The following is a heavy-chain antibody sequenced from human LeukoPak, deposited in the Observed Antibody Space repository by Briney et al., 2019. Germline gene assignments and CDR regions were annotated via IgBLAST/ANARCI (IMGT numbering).Heavy chain of an antibody. CDR3: TRIGFTSDWSFDY. V-gene: IGHV5-51*01. Sequence: GESLKIFCKGFGYSFSTYWIAWVRQVPGKGLEWMGIVYAGDSDTRYSPTFQGQVTMSAEKSVDTAYLQWSSLKASDTAIYYCTRIGFTSDWSFDYWGQGTQVTVSS. D-gene: IGHD6-13*01. J-gene: IGHJ4*02. CDR2: VYAGDSDT. CDR1: GYSFSTYW.